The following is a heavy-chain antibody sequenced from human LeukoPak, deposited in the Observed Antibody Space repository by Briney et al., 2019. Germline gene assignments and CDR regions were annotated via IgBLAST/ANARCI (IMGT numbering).Heavy chain of an antibody. D-gene: IGHD6-13*01. J-gene: IGHJ4*02. CDR3: AKTHSSSWHPLDF. CDR1: GFPFSSYA. V-gene: IGHV3-23*01. Sequence: GGSLRLSCAASGFPFSSYAMSWVRQAPGKGPEWVSAIVGDGGSTYYADSVKGRFTISRDNSNNTLYLQMNNLRAEDTAIYYCAKTHSSSWHPLDFWGQGALVTASS. CDR2: IVGDGGST.